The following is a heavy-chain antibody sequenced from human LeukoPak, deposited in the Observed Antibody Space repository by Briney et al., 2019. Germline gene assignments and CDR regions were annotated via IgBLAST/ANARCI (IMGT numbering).Heavy chain of an antibody. CDR3: ARHIDGTLTGYYK. D-gene: IGHD3-9*01. Sequence: SETLSLTCTVSGGSISSSSYYWGWIRQPPGKGLEWIGSIYYSGSTYYNPSLKSRVTISVDTSKNQFPLKLSSVTAADTAMYYCARHIDGTLTGYYKWGQGTLVIVSS. V-gene: IGHV4-39*01. CDR2: IYYSGST. J-gene: IGHJ4*02. CDR1: GGSISSSSYY.